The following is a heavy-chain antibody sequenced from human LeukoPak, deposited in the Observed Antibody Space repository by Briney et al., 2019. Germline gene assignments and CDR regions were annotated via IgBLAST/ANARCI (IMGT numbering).Heavy chain of an antibody. CDR1: GFTFSSYW. V-gene: IGHV3-74*01. Sequence: PGGSLRLSCAASGFTFSSYWMHWVRQAPGKGLVWVSRIDGDGSSTSYADSVKGRFTISRDNAKNTLYLQMNSLRAEDTAMYYCARNILFAFDIWGQGTMVTVSS. CDR3: ARNILFAFDI. J-gene: IGHJ3*02. CDR2: IDGDGSST.